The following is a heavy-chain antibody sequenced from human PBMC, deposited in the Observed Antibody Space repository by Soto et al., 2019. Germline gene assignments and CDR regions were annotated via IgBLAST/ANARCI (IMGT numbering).Heavy chain of an antibody. CDR2: ISGSGGST. CDR1: GFTFSNYA. J-gene: IGHJ4*02. Sequence: PGGSLRLSCAASGFTFSNYALTWVRQAPGKGLEWVSAISGSGGSTYYADSVKGRFTISRDNSKNTLYLQLSSLRAEDTAVYYCAKGYADSDSWGQGTQVTVS. CDR3: AKGYADSDS. V-gene: IGHV3-23*01. D-gene: IGHD5-18*01.